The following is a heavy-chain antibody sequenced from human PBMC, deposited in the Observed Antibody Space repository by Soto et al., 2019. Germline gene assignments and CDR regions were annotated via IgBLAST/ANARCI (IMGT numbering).Heavy chain of an antibody. CDR3: ARDEVPASNWLDR. CDR2: ISGYNGNT. CDR1: GYIFINYG. D-gene: IGHD2-2*01. J-gene: IGHJ5*02. Sequence: ASVKVSCKASGYIFINYGITWVRQAPGQGLEWMGWISGYNGNTKYADKLQGRVTMTTDTSTTTAYMELRSLRSDDTAVYYCARDEVPASNWLDRWGQGTLVTVSS. V-gene: IGHV1-18*01.